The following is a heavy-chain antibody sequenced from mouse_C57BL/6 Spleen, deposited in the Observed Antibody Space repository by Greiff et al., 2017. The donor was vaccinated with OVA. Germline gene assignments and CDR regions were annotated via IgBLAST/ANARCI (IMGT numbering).Heavy chain of an antibody. V-gene: IGHV2-2*01. CDR2: IWSGGST. Sequence: VKLVESGPGLVQPSQSLSITCTVSGFSLTSYGVHWVRQSPGKGLEWLGVIWSGGSTDYNAAFISRLSISKDNSKSQVFFKMDSLQADDTAIYYCASPFYGSSSNWYFDVWGTGTTVTVSS. CDR3: ASPFYGSSSNWYFDV. CDR1: GFSLTSYG. J-gene: IGHJ1*03. D-gene: IGHD1-1*01.